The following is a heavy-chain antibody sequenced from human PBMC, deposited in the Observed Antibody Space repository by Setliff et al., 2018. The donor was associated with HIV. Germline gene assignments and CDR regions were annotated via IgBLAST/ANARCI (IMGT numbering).Heavy chain of an antibody. D-gene: IGHD2-15*01. CDR2: INAGNGNT. CDR3: ARVACSGGSCYSYFQH. Sequence: ASVKVSCKASGYTFRNYAIHWVRQAPGQRLEWMGWINAGNGNTKYAQKFQGRVSITRDASASTAYMELSSLRSEDTAMYYCARVACSGGSCYSYFQHWSQGTLVTVSS. J-gene: IGHJ1*01. V-gene: IGHV1-3*01. CDR1: GYTFRNYA.